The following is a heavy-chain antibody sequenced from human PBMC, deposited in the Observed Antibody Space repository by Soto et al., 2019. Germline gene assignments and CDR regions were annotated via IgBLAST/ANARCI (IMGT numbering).Heavy chain of an antibody. CDR3: ARSGSDWYAFDP. J-gene: IGHJ5*02. V-gene: IGHV1-18*04. CDR2: ISGYSGNT. CDR1: GYTFTNNG. D-gene: IGHD3-9*01. Sequence: QVQLVQSGVEVKKPGASVKVSCKASGYTFTNNGISWVRQAPGQGLEWMGWISGYSGNTKYAQKLQDRVTMTTDTSTSTAYMELRSLRSDDTAVYYCARSGSDWYAFDPWGQGTLVTVSS.